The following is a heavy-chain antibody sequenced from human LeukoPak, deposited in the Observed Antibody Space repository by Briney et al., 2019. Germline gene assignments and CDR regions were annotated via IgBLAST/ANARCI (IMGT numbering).Heavy chain of an antibody. J-gene: IGHJ4*02. CDR3: ARDSSLPIEPTIVVVSAAMWD. CDR2: ISSSSSYI. D-gene: IGHD2-2*01. CDR1: GFTFSSYS. V-gene: IGHV3-21*01. Sequence: GGSLRLSCAASGFTFSSYSMNWVRQAPGKGLEWVSSISSSSSYIYYADSVKGRFTISRDNAKNSLYLQMNSLRAEDTAVYYCARDSSLPIEPTIVVVSAAMWDWGQGTLVTVSS.